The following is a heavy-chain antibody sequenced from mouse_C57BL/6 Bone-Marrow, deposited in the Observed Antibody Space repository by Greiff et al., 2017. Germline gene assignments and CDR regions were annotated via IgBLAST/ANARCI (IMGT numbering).Heavy chain of an antibody. V-gene: IGHV1-54*01. J-gene: IGHJ1*03. CDR1: GYAFTNYL. CDR2: INPGGGGT. CDR3: AREEYYGSSYWYFDV. D-gene: IGHD1-1*01. Sequence: QVQLQQSGAELVRPGTSVKVSCTASGYAFTNYLIEWVQQRPGQGLEWIGMINPGGGGTNYTEKFKGQATLTADKSSSTPYMQLSSLTSEESAVYCCAREEYYGSSYWYFDVGGTGTTVTVSS.